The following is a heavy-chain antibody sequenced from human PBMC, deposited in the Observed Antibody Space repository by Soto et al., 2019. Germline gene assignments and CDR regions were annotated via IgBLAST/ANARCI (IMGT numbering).Heavy chain of an antibody. J-gene: IGHJ6*02. V-gene: IGHV4-61*01. D-gene: IGHD4-17*01. CDR2: VYYSGST. Sequence: PSETLSLTCTVSGASVSSGSYYWSWIRQPPGKGLEWIGFVYYSGSTNYNPSLKSRVTISLDTAKNQFSLKLNSVTAADTAVSHRARGSDGDNVGLYYYAMDVWGQGTTVTVSS. CDR3: ARGSDGDNVGLYYYAMDV. CDR1: GASVSSGSYY.